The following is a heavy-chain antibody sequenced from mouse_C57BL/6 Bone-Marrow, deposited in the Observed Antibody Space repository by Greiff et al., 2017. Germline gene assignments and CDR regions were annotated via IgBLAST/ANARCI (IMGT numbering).Heavy chain of an antibody. CDR1: GYSITSGYD. V-gene: IGHV3-1*01. Sequence: EVQRVESGPGMVKPSQSLSLTCTVTGYSITSGYDWHWIRHFPGNKLEWMGYISYSGSTNYNPSLKSRIPITHDTSKNHFFLQLNSLTTEDTATYYCARNYDGAWFAYWGQGTLVTVSA. CDR3: ARNYDGAWFAY. J-gene: IGHJ3*01. D-gene: IGHD1-2*01. CDR2: ISYSGST.